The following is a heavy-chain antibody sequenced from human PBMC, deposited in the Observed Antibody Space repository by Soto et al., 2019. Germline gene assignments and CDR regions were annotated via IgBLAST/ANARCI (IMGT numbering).Heavy chain of an antibody. Sequence: QVQLVESGGGVVQPGRSLRLSCAASGFTFSSYAMHWVRQAPGKGLEWVAVISYDGSNKYYADSVQGRFTISRDNSKNTLYLQMNSLRAEDTAVYYCARDKDTAMVTATTEIDYWGQGTLVTVSS. D-gene: IGHD5-18*01. CDR3: ARDKDTAMVTATTEIDY. CDR1: GFTFSSYA. CDR2: ISYDGSNK. V-gene: IGHV3-30-3*01. J-gene: IGHJ4*02.